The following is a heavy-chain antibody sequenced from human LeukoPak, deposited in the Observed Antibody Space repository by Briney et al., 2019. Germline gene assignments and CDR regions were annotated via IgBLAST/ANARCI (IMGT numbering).Heavy chain of an antibody. CDR2: IYSSGST. CDR1: GGSISGYY. J-gene: IGHJ6*04. CDR3: ARDRIGGYASGNYFVV. V-gene: IGHV4-4*07. D-gene: IGHD3-10*01. Sequence: PSETLSLTCTVSGGSISGYYWSWIRQPAGKGLEWIGRIYSSGSTNYHPSLKSRVTMSVDTSKNQFSLKLSSVTAAATAMYFCARDRIGGYASGNYFVVWGKGTTVTVSS.